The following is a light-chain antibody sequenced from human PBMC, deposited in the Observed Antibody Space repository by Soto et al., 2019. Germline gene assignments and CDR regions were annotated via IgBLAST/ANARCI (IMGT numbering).Light chain of an antibody. Sequence: EIVLTQSPGTLSLSPGERATLSCRASQSVDRGYLAWYQQKPGQAPRLLRYGASNRATDISDRFSGSGSGTYCTLSINRLEPADLAVYFGQQYGSSPYTFGHGTNVDVK. V-gene: IGKV3-20*01. CDR2: GAS. CDR3: QQYGSSPYT. J-gene: IGKJ3*01. CDR1: QSVDRGY.